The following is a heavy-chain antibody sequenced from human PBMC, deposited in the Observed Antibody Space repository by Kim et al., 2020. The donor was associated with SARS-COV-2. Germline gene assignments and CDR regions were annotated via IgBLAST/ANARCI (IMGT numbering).Heavy chain of an antibody. CDR3: ARFPINSGTYWFDP. V-gene: IGHV3-48*03. D-gene: IGHD1-26*01. J-gene: IGHJ5*02. Sequence: DAVKGRFTISRDNAKNSLYLQMNSLTDEETGVYYGARFPINSGTYWFDPWGQGTLVTVSS.